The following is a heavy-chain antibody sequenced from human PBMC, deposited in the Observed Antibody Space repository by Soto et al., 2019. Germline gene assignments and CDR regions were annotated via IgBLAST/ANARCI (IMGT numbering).Heavy chain of an antibody. CDR1: GITFSNYA. V-gene: IGHV3-23*01. J-gene: IGHJ4*02. D-gene: IGHD5-18*01. CDR2: ISASATGT. CDR3: AKEGGGGTAMVTSYFDY. Sequence: EVHLLESGGGLVQPGGSLRLSCAASGITFSNYALSWVRQAPGKGLEWVSGISASATGTYYADSVKGRFTISRDNSKSTLDRHMNTLRADDTAIYYCAKEGGGGTAMVTSYFDYWGQGTLVTVSS.